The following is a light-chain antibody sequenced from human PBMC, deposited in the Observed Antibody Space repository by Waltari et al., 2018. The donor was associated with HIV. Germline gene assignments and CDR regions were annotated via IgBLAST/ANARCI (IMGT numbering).Light chain of an antibody. Sequence: QSALTQPASVSGSPGQSITVSCTGTSSDVGGYNYVYWYQQHPGKAPKHKISDVPYRSSEVSNRFSGSKCGNTAYLTISGLQAEDEADDYCISYTSSSTLVFGGGTKVTVL. CDR1: SSDVGGYNY. V-gene: IGLV2-14*03. CDR2: DVP. CDR3: ISYTSSSTLV. J-gene: IGLJ2*01.